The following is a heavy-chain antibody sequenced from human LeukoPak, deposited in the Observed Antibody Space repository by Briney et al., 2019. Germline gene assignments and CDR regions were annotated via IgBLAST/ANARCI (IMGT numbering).Heavy chain of an antibody. D-gene: IGHD6-19*01. J-gene: IGHJ4*02. CDR1: GFTFSSYS. Sequence: GGSLRLSCAASGFTFSSYSMKWVRQAPGKGLGWVSSITTRNNIFYADSVKGRFTISRDNALNSLYLQMNSLRADDTAVYYCATDPGSGDYWGQGTLVTVSS. CDR3: ATDPGSGDY. CDR2: ITTRNNI. V-gene: IGHV3-21*01.